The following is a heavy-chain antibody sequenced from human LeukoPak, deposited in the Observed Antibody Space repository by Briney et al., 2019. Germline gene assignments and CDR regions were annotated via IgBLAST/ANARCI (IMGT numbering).Heavy chain of an antibody. Sequence: GESLQISCKGSGSSFTSYWISWVRQMPGKGLEWMGRIDPSDSYTNYSPSFQGHVTISADKSISTAYLQWSSLKASDTAMYYCARVFILTGYYISYYFDYWGQGTLVTVSS. CDR1: GSSFTSYW. V-gene: IGHV5-10-1*01. J-gene: IGHJ4*02. CDR3: ARVFILTGYYISYYFDY. CDR2: IDPSDSYT. D-gene: IGHD3-9*01.